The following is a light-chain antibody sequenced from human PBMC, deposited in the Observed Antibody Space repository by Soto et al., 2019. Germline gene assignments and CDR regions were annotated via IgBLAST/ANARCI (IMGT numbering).Light chain of an antibody. CDR2: GAS. CDR1: QSVSSSY. Sequence: EIVLTQSPGTLSLSPGERATLSCRASQSVSSSYLAWYQQKPGQAPRLLIYGASSRATGIPDRLSGSGSGTDFTLTISRLEPEDFAVYYCQQYGISPLYTFGQGTKLEIK. J-gene: IGKJ2*01. CDR3: QQYGISPLYT. V-gene: IGKV3-20*01.